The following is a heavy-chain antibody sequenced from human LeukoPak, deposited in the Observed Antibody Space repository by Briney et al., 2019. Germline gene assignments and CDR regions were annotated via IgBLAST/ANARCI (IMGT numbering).Heavy chain of an antibody. CDR1: GYTFTDYY. CDR2: INPNSGGT. CDR3: ARTCPYCGGVCPDY. J-gene: IGHJ4*02. Sequence: EASVTVSFKASGYTFTDYYIHWVRQAPGQGLEWMGWINPNSGGTNYAQKFQGRVTMTRDTSISTAYMELSRLTSDDSAVFYCARTCPYCGGVCPDYWGQGTLVTVSS. V-gene: IGHV1-2*02. D-gene: IGHD2-21*02.